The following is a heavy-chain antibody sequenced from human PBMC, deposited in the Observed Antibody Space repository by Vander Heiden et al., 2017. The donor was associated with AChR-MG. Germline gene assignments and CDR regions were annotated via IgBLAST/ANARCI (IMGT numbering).Heavy chain of an antibody. CDR2: IFYTGAA. D-gene: IGHD3-10*01. CDR1: GVSIATRNFY. J-gene: IGHJ4*02. CDR3: ARRSRGTMVRGVIDD. Sequence: QLPLQESGPGLVKPSETLSLTCHVPGVSIATRNFYWVWIRQPPGKGLEWIGTIFYTGAAYYNPSLQSRVTMSVDTSKNQFSLKLNSVTAADTAVDACARRSRGTMVRGVIDDWGQGTLVTGSS. V-gene: IGHV4-39*01.